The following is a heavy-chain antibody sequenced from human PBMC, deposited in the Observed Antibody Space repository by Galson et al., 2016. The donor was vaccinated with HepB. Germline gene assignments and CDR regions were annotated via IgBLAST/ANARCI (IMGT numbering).Heavy chain of an antibody. V-gene: IGHV3-7*03. Sequence: SLRLSCAASGFTFTTYWMIWVRQAPGKGLEWVANINQDGSEKYHVDSVKGRFTISRDNAKNSLFLQMNGPRVEDTAVYYCARSPSAAYWGQGTLVTVSS. CDR3: ARSPSAAY. J-gene: IGHJ4*02. D-gene: IGHD6-25*01. CDR1: GFTFTTYW. CDR2: INQDGSEK.